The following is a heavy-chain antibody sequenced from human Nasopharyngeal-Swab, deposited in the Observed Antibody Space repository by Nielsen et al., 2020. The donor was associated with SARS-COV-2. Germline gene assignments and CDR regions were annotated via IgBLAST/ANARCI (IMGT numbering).Heavy chain of an antibody. CDR1: GYTFTDYY. CDR2: INPNSGGT. CDR3: ARDGGEGDVVVPPGIGPIYGMDV. J-gene: IGHJ6*02. V-gene: IGHV1-2*02. D-gene: IGHD2-15*01. Sequence: ASVKVSCKTSGYTFTDYYIHWMRQVPGQGLEWVGCINPNSGGTNYAQKFQGRVTMTRDTSISTAYMELSSLRSDDTAVYYCARDGGEGDVVVPPGIGPIYGMDVWGQGTTVTVSS.